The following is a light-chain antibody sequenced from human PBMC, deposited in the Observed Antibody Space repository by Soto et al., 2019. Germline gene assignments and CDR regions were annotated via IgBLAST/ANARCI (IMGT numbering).Light chain of an antibody. CDR3: QQYNSYSLT. J-gene: IGKJ4*01. Sequence: DLQMTQSPSTLSASVGDRVSITCRASQRISMYLAWYQKRPGRAPRLLIYDASTLQGGVPSRFSGSGSGTEFTLTISGLQPDDFATYFCQQYNSYSLTFGGGTKVEIK. V-gene: IGKV1-5*01. CDR1: QRISMY. CDR2: DAS.